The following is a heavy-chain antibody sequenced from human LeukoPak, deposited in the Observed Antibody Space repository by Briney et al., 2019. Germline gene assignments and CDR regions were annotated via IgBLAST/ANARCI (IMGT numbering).Heavy chain of an antibody. D-gene: IGHD6-13*01. Sequence: GGSLRLSCAASGFTFSTYGMHWVRQAPGKGLEWVAVIWNDGSNKYYADSVKGRFTISRDNSRNTLYLQMNSLGGEDTAVYYCARKSSSSWYVYFDYWGQGTLVTVSS. CDR2: IWNDGSNK. CDR1: GFTFSTYG. V-gene: IGHV3-33*01. J-gene: IGHJ4*02. CDR3: ARKSSSSWYVYFDY.